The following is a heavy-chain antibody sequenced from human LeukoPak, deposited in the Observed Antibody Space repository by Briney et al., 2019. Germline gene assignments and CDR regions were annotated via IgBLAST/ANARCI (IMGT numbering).Heavy chain of an antibody. CDR3: ARKVSVTLRYLNL. CDR2: INWNGGST. J-gene: IGHJ5*02. CDR1: GFTFDDYG. Sequence: GGFLRLSCTASGFTFDDYGMSWVRQAPGMGLEWVAGINWNGGSTTYADAVKGRVTISRHNGKNALYLHMNSLRDEDTALYYCARKVSVTLRYLNLWGKGTRVTVSS. V-gene: IGHV3-20*04. D-gene: IGHD1-1*01.